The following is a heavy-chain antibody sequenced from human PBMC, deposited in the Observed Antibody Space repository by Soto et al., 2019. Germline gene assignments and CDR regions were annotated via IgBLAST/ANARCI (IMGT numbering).Heavy chain of an antibody. CDR1: GYTFSNYD. CDR2: LNPNTDKT. CDR3: ARGIKGLPPSAFDI. V-gene: IGHV1-8*01. J-gene: IGHJ3*02. Sequence: QVQLVQSGADVKKPGASVKVSCKASGYTFSNYDINWVRQATGQGLEWMGWLNPNTDKTGSAQKFQGRVTMTRNTSISTAYLELSGLRSDDTAVYYCARGIKGLPPSAFDIWGQGTRVTVSS. D-gene: IGHD5-12*01.